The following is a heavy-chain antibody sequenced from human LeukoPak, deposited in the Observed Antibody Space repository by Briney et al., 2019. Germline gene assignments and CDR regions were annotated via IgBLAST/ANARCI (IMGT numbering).Heavy chain of an antibody. J-gene: IGHJ4*02. CDR2: ISYDGSNK. CDR3: AKELTRPNRPVAGLNY. D-gene: IGHD6-19*01. CDR1: GFTFSAYG. Sequence: PGGSLRLSCAASGFTFSAYGMHWVRQAPGKGLEWVAIISYDGSNKYYPDSVKGRFTISRDDSKNTLYLQMNSLRTEDTAAYYCAKELTRPNRPVAGLNYWGQGTLVTVSS. V-gene: IGHV3-30*18.